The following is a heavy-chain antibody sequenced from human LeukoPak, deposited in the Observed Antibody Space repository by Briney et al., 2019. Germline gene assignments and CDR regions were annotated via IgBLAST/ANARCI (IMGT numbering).Heavy chain of an antibody. Sequence: GGSLRLSCAGSGFTFSNFWMNWVRQAPGKGLEWVANIKQDGSEKYYVDSVKGRFTISRDNAKNSLYLQMNSLRAEDTAVYYCARDKNGDYSHFDYWGQGTLVTVSS. V-gene: IGHV3-7*01. CDR3: ARDKNGDYSHFDY. D-gene: IGHD4-17*01. CDR2: IKQDGSEK. J-gene: IGHJ4*02. CDR1: GFTFSNFW.